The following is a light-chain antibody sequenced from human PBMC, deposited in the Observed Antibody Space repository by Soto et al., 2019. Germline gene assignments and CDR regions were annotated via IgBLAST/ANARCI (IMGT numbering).Light chain of an antibody. V-gene: IGKV3-15*01. Sequence: EIVMTQSPVTLSVSPGERATLSCRASQSVSTDLAWYQQKPGQAPRLLIYGSSTRATGIPARFSGSGSGTEFTLTISSLLSEDFAVYYCQQYNNRPPITFGQGTRLEIK. J-gene: IGKJ5*01. CDR2: GSS. CDR3: QQYNNRPPIT. CDR1: QSVSTD.